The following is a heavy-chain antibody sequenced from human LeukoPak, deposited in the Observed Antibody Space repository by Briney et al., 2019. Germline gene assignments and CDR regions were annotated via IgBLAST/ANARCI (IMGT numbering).Heavy chain of an antibody. CDR3: AVQLRGFGEASSFYFDY. V-gene: IGHV4-61*02. J-gene: IGHJ4*02. D-gene: IGHD3-10*01. CDR1: GGSISSGSYY. Sequence: SQTLSLTCTVSGGSISSGSYYWSWIRQPAGKGLEWIGRIYTSGSTNYNPSLKSRVTKSVDTSKNQFSLKLSSVTAADTAVYYCAVQLRGFGEASSFYFDYWGQGTLVTVSS. CDR2: IYTSGST.